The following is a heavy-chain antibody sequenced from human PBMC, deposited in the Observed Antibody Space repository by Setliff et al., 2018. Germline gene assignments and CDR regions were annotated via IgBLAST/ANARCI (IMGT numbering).Heavy chain of an antibody. D-gene: IGHD3-10*01. CDR2: INHSGST. J-gene: IGHJ4*02. CDR1: GGSLSGYQ. V-gene: IGHV4-34*01. Sequence: PSETLSLTCVVYGGSLSGYQWSWIRQPPGKGLEWIGEINHSGSTNYNPSLKSRVSISVEKSKNQFSLKLTSVTAADTAVYFCARHLLVQGTYHFDYWGQGSPVTVSS. CDR3: ARHLLVQGTYHFDY.